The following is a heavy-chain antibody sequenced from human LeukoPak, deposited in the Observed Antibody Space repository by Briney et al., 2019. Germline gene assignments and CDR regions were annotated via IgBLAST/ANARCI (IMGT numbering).Heavy chain of an antibody. CDR1: GFTVSTSY. Sequence: GGSLRLSCAASGFTVSTSYMNWVRQAPGKGLEWVSVIYGGGSTYYADSVRGRFTISRDNSKNTLYLQMNSLRAEDTAVYFCARGYSSGWPDFWGQGTLVTVSS. CDR2: IYGGGST. D-gene: IGHD6-25*01. CDR3: ARGYSSGWPDF. V-gene: IGHV3-53*01. J-gene: IGHJ4*02.